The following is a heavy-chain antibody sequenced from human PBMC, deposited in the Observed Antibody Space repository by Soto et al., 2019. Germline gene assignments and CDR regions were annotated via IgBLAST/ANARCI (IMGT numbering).Heavy chain of an antibody. CDR3: ATQSDFWSGYYTGTLDY. CDR2: IIPIFGTA. D-gene: IGHD3-3*01. CDR1: GCTFSSYA. V-gene: IGHV1-69*01. J-gene: IGHJ4*02. Sequence: QVQLVQSGAEVKKPGSSVKVSCKASGCTFSSYAISWVRQAPGQGLEWMGGIIPIFGTANYAQKFQGRVTITADESTSKAYMELSSLRSEDKAVYYCATQSDFWSGYYTGTLDYWGQGTLVTVSS.